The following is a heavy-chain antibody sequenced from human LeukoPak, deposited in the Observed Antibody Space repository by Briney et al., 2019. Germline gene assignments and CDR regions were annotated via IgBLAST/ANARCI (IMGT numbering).Heavy chain of an antibody. CDR3: ASHGSSGHDVLA. Sequence: PSETLCLTCSVSGGSISGYYRNWIRRPPGKGLEWIGYVYYTGTTSYNPSLKSRLSISVDTSKSQFFLKLSTVTAADTAVYYCASHGSSGHDVLAWGQGTLVTVSS. V-gene: IGHV4-59*08. D-gene: IGHD5-12*01. CDR1: GGSISGYY. J-gene: IGHJ4*02. CDR2: VYYTGTT.